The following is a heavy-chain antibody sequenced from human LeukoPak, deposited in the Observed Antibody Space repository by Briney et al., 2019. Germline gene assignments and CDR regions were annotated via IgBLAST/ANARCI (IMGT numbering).Heavy chain of an antibody. CDR3: ARDPPSYTAMGYYYYYGMDV. D-gene: IGHD5-18*01. CDR1: GFTFSSYA. Sequence: GGSLRLSCAASGFTFSSYAMHWVRQAPGKGLEWVAVISYDGSNKYYADSVKGRFTISRDNSKNTLYLQMNSLRAEDTAVYYCARDPPSYTAMGYYYYYGMDVWGQGTTVTVSS. CDR2: ISYDGSNK. V-gene: IGHV3-30-3*01. J-gene: IGHJ6*02.